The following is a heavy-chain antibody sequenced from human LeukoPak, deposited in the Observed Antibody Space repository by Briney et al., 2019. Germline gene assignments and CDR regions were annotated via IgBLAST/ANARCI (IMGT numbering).Heavy chain of an antibody. J-gene: IGHJ4*02. D-gene: IGHD4-17*01. V-gene: IGHV4-39*01. CDR3: ARGGTTVTTY. CDR1: GGSISSGSSY. Sequence: SETLSLTCSVSGGSISSGSSYWGWIRQPPGKGLEWIGGIYYSGNTYYDPSLKSRVTMSVDTSKNQFSLKLNSGTAADTAVYYCARGGTTVTTYWGQGTLVTVSS. CDR2: IYYSGNT.